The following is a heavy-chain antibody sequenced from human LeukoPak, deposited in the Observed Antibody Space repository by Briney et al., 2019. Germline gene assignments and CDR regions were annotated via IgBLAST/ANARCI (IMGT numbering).Heavy chain of an antibody. CDR2: IYYSGST. V-gene: IGHV4-39*01. D-gene: IGHD3-22*01. CDR3: ARQPNEYYYDSSGYYY. Sequence: SETLSLTCTVSGGSINSSSYYWGWIRQPPGKGLEWNGSIYYSGSTYYNPSPKSRVTISVDTSKNQFSLKLSSVTAADTAVYYCARQPNEYYYDSSGYYYWGQGTLVTVSS. CDR1: GGSINSSSYY. J-gene: IGHJ4*02.